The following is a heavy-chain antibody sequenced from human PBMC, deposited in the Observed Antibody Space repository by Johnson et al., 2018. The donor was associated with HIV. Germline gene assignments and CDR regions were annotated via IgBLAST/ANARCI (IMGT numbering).Heavy chain of an antibody. Sequence: VQLVESGGGVVRPGGSLRLSCAASGFTFDDYGMSWVRQAPGKGLEWVSGINWSGGSTGAADSMKGRFPISRDNAKNSLYLQMNSLRAEDTALYYCARDVLEVTMIVVVTPPDIWGQGTMVTVSS. CDR3: ARDVLEVTMIVVVTPPDI. J-gene: IGHJ3*02. D-gene: IGHD3-22*01. V-gene: IGHV3-20*04. CDR2: INWSGGST. CDR1: GFTFDDYG.